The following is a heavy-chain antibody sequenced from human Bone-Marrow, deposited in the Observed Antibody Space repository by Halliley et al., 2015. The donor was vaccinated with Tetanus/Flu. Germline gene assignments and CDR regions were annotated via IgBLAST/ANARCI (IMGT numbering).Heavy chain of an antibody. CDR3: ATGSVEGY. V-gene: IGHV3-15*07. J-gene: IGHJ4*02. Sequence: LEWVGRIKRGVEGERTDYGAPVQGRCSISRDDSKNRLYLQMNSLKSGDTAVYYCATGSVEGYWGQGTLVTVSS. CDR2: IKRGVEGERT.